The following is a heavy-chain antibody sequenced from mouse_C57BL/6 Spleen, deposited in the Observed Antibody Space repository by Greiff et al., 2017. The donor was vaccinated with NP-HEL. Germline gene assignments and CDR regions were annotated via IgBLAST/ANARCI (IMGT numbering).Heavy chain of an antibody. J-gene: IGHJ4*01. CDR3: ATDSSVYIAMDC. V-gene: IGHV1-54*01. CDR1: GYAFTNYL. D-gene: IGHD3-2*02. CDR2: INPGSGGT. Sequence: QVQLKQSGAELVRPGTSVKVSCKASGYAFTNYLIEWVKQRPGQGLEWIGVINPGSGGTNYNEKFKGKATLTADKSSSTAYMQLSSLTSEDSAVYFWATDSSVYIAMDCWGQGTSVTVSS.